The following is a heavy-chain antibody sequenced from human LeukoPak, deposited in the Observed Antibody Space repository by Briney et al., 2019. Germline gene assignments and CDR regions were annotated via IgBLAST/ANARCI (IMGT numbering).Heavy chain of an antibody. CDR3: ARGEVWCSSTSCYSYYYYGMDV. D-gene: IGHD2-2*01. V-gene: IGHV4-34*01. CDR1: GGSFSGYY. Sequence: SETLSLTCAVYGGSFSGYYWSRIRQPPGKGLEWIGEINHSGSTNYNPSLKSRVTISVDTSKNQFSLKLSSVTAADTAVYYCARGEVWCSSTSCYSYYYYGMDVWGQGTTVTVSS. J-gene: IGHJ6*02. CDR2: INHSGST.